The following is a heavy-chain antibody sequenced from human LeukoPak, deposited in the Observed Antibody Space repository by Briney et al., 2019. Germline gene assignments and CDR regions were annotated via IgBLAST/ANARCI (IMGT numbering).Heavy chain of an antibody. CDR2: IKSSGDSI. J-gene: IGHJ4*02. CDR3: AKGGDYGDYQGN. D-gene: IGHD4-17*01. V-gene: IGHV3-48*01. CDR1: GFTFNRFN. Sequence: PGGSLRLSCAASGFTFNRFNMNWVRQAPGKGLEWISYIKSSGDSIYYAASVRGRFTISRDNVKNLLYLQMNSLRAEDTAVYYCAKGGDYGDYQGNWGQGTLDTVSS.